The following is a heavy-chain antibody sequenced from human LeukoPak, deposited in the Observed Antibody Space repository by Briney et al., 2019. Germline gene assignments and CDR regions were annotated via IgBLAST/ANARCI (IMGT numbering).Heavy chain of an antibody. J-gene: IGHJ5*02. CDR1: GFTFSSHA. CDR3: ARGGYYDSSGSFDP. Sequence: GGSLRLSCADSGFTFSSHAMHWVRQAPGQGLEWMGIINPSGGSTRYAQKFQGRVTMTRDTSTSTVYMELSSLRSDDTAVYYCARGGYYDSSGSFDPWGQGTLVTVSS. D-gene: IGHD3-22*01. CDR2: INPSGGST. V-gene: IGHV1-46*01.